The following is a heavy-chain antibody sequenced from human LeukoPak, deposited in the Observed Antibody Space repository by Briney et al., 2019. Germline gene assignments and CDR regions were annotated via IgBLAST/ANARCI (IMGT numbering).Heavy chain of an antibody. Sequence: GGSLRLSCVVSGFTLSSYAMSWVRQAPGKGLEWVAATSSSDSGKYHADSVRGRFTISRDNSKNTVYLQMNSLRAEDTAVYYCARAPDIVLMPTDYWGQGTLVTVSS. V-gene: IGHV3-23*01. D-gene: IGHD2-8*01. CDR2: TSSSDSGK. J-gene: IGHJ4*02. CDR3: ARAPDIVLMPTDY. CDR1: GFTLSSYA.